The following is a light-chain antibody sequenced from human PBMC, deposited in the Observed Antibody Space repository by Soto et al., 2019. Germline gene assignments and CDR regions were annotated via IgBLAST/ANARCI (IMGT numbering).Light chain of an antibody. CDR1: QTISSNF. Sequence: EIVLTQYPGTLSLSPGEGATLACRASQTISSNFLAWYQQKPGQAPRLLIYGVSIRATGIPDRFSGSGSGTDFTLTISRLEPEDFAVYYCQQCGSSPWTFGQGTTVEIK. CDR3: QQCGSSPWT. V-gene: IGKV3-20*01. J-gene: IGKJ1*01. CDR2: GVS.